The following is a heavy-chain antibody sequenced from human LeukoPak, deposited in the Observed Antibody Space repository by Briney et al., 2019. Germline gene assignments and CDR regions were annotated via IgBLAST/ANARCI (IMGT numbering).Heavy chain of an antibody. J-gene: IGHJ4*02. Sequence: ASVKVSCTASGGTFSSYAISWVRQAPGQGLEWMGGIIPIFGTANYAQKLQGRVTMTTDTSTSTAYMELRSLRSDDTAVYYCARDLGSSGWYYWGQGTLVTVSS. CDR1: GGTFSSYA. CDR3: ARDLGSSGWYY. V-gene: IGHV1-69*05. D-gene: IGHD6-19*01. CDR2: IIPIFGTA.